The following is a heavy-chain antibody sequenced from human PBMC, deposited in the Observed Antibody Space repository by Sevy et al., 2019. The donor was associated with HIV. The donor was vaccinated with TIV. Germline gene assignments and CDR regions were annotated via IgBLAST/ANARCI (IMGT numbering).Heavy chain of an antibody. V-gene: IGHV3-73*01. J-gene: IGHJ4*02. CDR1: GFTFTGST. Sequence: GGSLRLSCAASGFTFTGSTMYWVRQASGKGLEWVARIRSRANTYATAYAASVKGRFTISRDDSRKTAYLQMNSLKTEDTAVYYCSSQRTIAVAGDYFDYWGQGTLVTVSS. CDR2: IRSRANTYAT. CDR3: SSQRTIAVAGDYFDY. D-gene: IGHD6-19*01.